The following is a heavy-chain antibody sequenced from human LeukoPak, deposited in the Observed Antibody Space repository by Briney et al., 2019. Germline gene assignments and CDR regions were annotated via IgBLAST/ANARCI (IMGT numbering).Heavy chain of an antibody. Sequence: GASVKVSCKASGCTFTGYYIHWVRQAPGQGLEWMGWIKPDSGATSFAQKFHGRVTMTRDTSISTAYMELSTLRSDDTAVYYCARGSSNTNGKFPNDYWGQGTLVTVSS. CDR1: GCTFTGYY. J-gene: IGHJ4*02. CDR2: IKPDSGAT. V-gene: IGHV1-2*02. CDR3: ARGSSNTNGKFPNDY. D-gene: IGHD2-2*01.